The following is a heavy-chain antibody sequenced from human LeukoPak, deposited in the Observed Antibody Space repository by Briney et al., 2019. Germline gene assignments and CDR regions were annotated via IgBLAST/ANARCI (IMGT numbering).Heavy chain of an antibody. J-gene: IGHJ4*02. CDR1: GGTFSSYA. D-gene: IGHD4-17*01. V-gene: IGHV1-69*13. CDR2: IIPIFGTA. CDR3: ARDGDYSPTADDY. Sequence: SVKVSCKASGGTFSSYAISWVRQAPGQGLEWMGGIIPIFGTANYAQKFQGRVTITADESTSTAYMELSSLRSEDTAVYYCARDGDYSPTADDYWGQGTLVTVSS.